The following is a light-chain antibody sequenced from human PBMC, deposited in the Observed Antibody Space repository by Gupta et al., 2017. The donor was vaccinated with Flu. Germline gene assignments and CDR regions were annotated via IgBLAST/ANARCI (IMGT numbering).Light chain of an antibody. Sequence: TCSGDKLGDKFACWYQQKPGQSPVLVIYQDTKRPSGIPERFSGSNSGDTATLTISGTQAVDEADYYCQVWDINTGVFGRGTKVTVL. CDR1: KLGDKF. V-gene: IGLV3-1*01. J-gene: IGLJ2*01. CDR2: QDT. CDR3: QVWDINTGV.